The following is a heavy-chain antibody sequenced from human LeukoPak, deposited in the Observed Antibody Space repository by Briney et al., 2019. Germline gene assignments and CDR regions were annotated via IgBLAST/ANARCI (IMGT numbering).Heavy chain of an antibody. CDR1: GGSISSSSYY. J-gene: IGHJ4*02. D-gene: IGHD3-10*01. Sequence: ASETLSLTCTVSGGSISSSSYYWGWIRQPPGKGLEWIGSIYYSGSTYYNPSLKSRVTISVDTSKNQFSLKLNSVTAADTAVYYCARVDMIRGVIMDYWGQGTLVTVSS. CDR2: IYYSGST. V-gene: IGHV4-39*07. CDR3: ARVDMIRGVIMDY.